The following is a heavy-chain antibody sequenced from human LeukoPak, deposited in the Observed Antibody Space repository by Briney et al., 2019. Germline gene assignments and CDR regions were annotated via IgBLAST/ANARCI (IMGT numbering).Heavy chain of an antibody. Sequence: GGSLRLSCAASGFTFSSYSMNWVRQAPGKGLEWVSSISGSSSYIYYADSVKGRFTISRHNAKNSLYPQMNSLRAEDTAVYYCARVSAGVIGMKDVFDIWGQGTMVTVSS. V-gene: IGHV3-21*01. CDR3: ARVSAGVIGMKDVFDI. J-gene: IGHJ3*02. D-gene: IGHD3-16*02. CDR1: GFTFSSYS. CDR2: ISGSSSYI.